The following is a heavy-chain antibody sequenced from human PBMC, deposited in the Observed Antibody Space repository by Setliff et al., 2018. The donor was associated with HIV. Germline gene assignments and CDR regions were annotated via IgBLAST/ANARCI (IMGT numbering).Heavy chain of an antibody. Sequence: GGSLRLSCAASEFTVSSNYMSWVRQAPGKGLEWVSVIYSGGSTYYTDSVKGRFTISRDNSKNTLYLQMNSLRAEDTAVYYCARDPYGDIDYWGQGTLVTVSS. J-gene: IGHJ4*02. D-gene: IGHD4-17*01. CDR1: EFTVSSNY. CDR2: IYSGGST. CDR3: ARDPYGDIDY. V-gene: IGHV3-66*02.